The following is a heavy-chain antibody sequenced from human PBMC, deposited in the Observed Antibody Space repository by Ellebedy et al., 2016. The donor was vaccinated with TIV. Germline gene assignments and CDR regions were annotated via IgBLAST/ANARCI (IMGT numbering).Heavy chain of an antibody. J-gene: IGHJ4*02. Sequence: GESLKISCAASGFTFSTYPMSWVRQAPGKGLEWDSSFSINGGTTYYADFVKGRFTTSRDSSKNTLFLQMRTLRADDTAVYFCARRSTDFAFDSWGQGTLVTVSS. V-gene: IGHV3-23*01. D-gene: IGHD3/OR15-3a*01. CDR2: FSINGGTT. CDR1: GFTFSTYP. CDR3: ARRSTDFAFDS.